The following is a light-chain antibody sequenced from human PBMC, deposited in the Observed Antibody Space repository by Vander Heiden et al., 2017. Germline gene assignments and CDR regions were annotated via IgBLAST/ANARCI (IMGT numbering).Light chain of an antibody. V-gene: IGLV2-23*02. CDR3: CSYAGTGTYIV. CDR2: EVT. Sequence: SALTQPASVSGSPGQALTISCTATSSDIGRFTLVSWYRQSPGKAPKLIISEVTERPSGVSSRFSGSKSGYTASLTISGLQPEDEADYYCCSYAGTGTYIVFGGGTKLTVL. J-gene: IGLJ2*01. CDR1: SSDIGRFTL.